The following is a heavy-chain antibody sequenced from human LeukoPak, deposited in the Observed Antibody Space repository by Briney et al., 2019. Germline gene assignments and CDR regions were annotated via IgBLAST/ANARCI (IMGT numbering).Heavy chain of an antibody. CDR2: IWYDGSNK. Sequence: GGSLRLSCAASGFTFSSYGMHWVRQAPGKGLEWVAVIWYDGSNKYYADSVKGRFTISRDNSRSTLYLQMDSLRAEDTAVYYCARAYHDSGCLIDYWGQGTLVTVSS. CDR3: ARAYHDSGCLIDY. J-gene: IGHJ4*02. CDR1: GFTFSSYG. V-gene: IGHV3-33*01. D-gene: IGHD6-19*01.